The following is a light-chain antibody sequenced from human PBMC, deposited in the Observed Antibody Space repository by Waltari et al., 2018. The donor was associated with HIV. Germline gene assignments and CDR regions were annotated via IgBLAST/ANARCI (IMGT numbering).Light chain of an antibody. J-gene: IGLJ2*01. V-gene: IGLV1-40*03. CDR3: QSYDTSLSAWV. CDR2: KNK. Sequence: QSVLTQPPSISGAPAQRITVSNIGAGYDVHWYQQLPGTAPKLLLYKNKNRPSGVPDRFSASKSDASASLAITGLQAADEGDYFCQSYDTSLSAWVFGGGTRLTVL. CDR1: IGAGYD.